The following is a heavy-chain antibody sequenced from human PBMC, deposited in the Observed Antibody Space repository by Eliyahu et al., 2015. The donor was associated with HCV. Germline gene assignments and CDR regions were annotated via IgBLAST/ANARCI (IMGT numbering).Heavy chain of an antibody. D-gene: IGHD6-19*01. CDR1: GGSITTYY. CDR2: IHYSGST. Sequence: QVQLQESGPGLVKPSETLSLTCTVSGGSITTYYWSWIRQPPGKGLEWIGYIHYSGSTNYNPPLKSRVTISLDTSKNQLSLNLTSVTAADTAVYYCASGGGGIAVAGTGGWFDPWGQGTPVTVSS. CDR3: ASGGGGIAVAGTGGWFDP. V-gene: IGHV4-59*01. J-gene: IGHJ5*02.